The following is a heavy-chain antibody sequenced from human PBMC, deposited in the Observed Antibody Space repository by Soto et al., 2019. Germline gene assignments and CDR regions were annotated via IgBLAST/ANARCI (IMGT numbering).Heavy chain of an antibody. CDR1: GYSFTGYC. J-gene: IGHJ4*02. Sequence: PGESLKISCDGSGYSFTGYCIGLVLQMPAKGLEWMGLIYPDDSDTRYSLSFQGQVIISADKSINTAYLQWSSLKASDTAMYYCARRKRYCDTINCYLFDYWGQGTLVTVSS. CDR2: IYPDDSDT. CDR3: ARRKRYCDTINCYLFDY. D-gene: IGHD2-15*01. V-gene: IGHV5-51*01.